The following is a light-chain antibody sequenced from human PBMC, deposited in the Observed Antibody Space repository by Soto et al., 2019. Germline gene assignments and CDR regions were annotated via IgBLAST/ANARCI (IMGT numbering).Light chain of an antibody. V-gene: IGKV3-20*01. Sequence: EIVLTQSPGTLSLSPGERATLSCRASQSAPKNYLAWYQQKPGQAPRLLIHDASSRATGIPDRFSGSGSGTDFTLTISRLEPEDFAVYYCQQCSTSPLTFGGGTKVELK. J-gene: IGKJ4*01. CDR1: QSAPKNY. CDR3: QQCSTSPLT. CDR2: DAS.